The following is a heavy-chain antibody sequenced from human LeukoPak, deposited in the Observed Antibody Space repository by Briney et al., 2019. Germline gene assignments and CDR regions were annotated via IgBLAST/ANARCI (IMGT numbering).Heavy chain of an antibody. J-gene: IGHJ4*02. CDR3: ARVGALSSSWLLY. D-gene: IGHD6-13*01. CDR1: GFTFSSYE. Sequence: GGSLRLSCAASGFTFSSYEMNWVRQAPGKGLEWVSSISRSATTIYYADSVKGRFTISRDNTKNSLYLQMNSLRAEDTAVYFCARVGALSSSWLLYWGQGTLVTVSS. V-gene: IGHV3-48*03. CDR2: ISRSATTI.